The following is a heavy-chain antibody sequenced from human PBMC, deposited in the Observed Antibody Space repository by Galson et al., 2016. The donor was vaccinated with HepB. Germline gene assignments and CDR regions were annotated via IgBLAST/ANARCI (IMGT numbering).Heavy chain of an antibody. CDR1: GFTFSSYA. CDR2: ISKDGGNI. V-gene: IGHV3-30-3*01. D-gene: IGHD3-16*02. CDR3: ARVYYDYVWGSYRESHFDS. J-gene: IGHJ4*02. Sequence: SLRLSCAASGFTFSSYAMHWVRQAPGKGLEWVAGISKDGGNIYYVDSVKGRFTISRGNSQNMLYLQMNSLRVEDTAVYYCARVYYDYVWGSYRESHFDSWGQGTLATVSS.